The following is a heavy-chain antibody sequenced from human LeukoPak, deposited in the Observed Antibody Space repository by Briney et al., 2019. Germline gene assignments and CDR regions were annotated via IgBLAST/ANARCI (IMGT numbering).Heavy chain of an antibody. CDR3: GRGHWGLDY. V-gene: IGHV3-11*04. CDR1: GFTFSDSY. J-gene: IGHJ4*02. Sequence: PGGSPRLSCAASGFTFSDSYMTWIRQAPGKGLEWVSFISNTGDSIYYADSVKGRFTTSRDNAKSSLSLQMNSLRAEDTAVYYCGRGHWGLDYWGQGALVTVSS. CDR2: ISNTGDSI. D-gene: IGHD7-27*01.